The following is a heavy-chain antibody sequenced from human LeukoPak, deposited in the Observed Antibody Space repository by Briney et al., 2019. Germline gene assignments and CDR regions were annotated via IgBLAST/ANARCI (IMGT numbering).Heavy chain of an antibody. J-gene: IGHJ4*02. CDR3: TASDHLYCSSSSCHFDY. CDR2: IKSKADGGTA. V-gene: IGHV3-15*01. Sequence: GGSLTLSCAASGFTFINAWMNWVRQAPGKGLQWVGRIKSKADGGTAAYAAPVKGRFTISRDDSKNTLFLQMDSLKTEDTAVYYCTASDHLYCSSSSCHFDYWGQGTLVTVAS. CDR1: GFTFINAW. D-gene: IGHD2-2*01.